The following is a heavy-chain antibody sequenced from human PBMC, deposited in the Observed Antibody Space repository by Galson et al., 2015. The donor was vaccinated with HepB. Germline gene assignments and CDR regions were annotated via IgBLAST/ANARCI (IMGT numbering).Heavy chain of an antibody. CDR2: ISGSGGST. CDR1: GFTFSSYA. V-gene: IGHV3-23*01. D-gene: IGHD2-15*01. Sequence: SLRLSCAASGFTFSSYAMSWVRQAPGKGLEWVSAISGSGGSTYYADSVKGRFTISRDNSKNTLYLQMNSLRAEDTAVYYCAKDQWGVVVAATLGYWGQGTLVTVSS. J-gene: IGHJ4*02. CDR3: AKDQWGVVVAATLGY.